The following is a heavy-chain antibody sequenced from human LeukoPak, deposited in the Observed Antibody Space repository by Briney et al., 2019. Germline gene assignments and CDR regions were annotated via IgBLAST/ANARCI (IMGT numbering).Heavy chain of an antibody. J-gene: IGHJ4*02. D-gene: IGHD3-10*01. CDR2: IKQDESEK. V-gene: IGHV3-7*01. Sequence: VGSPRLSCAASGFTFTSYWMSCVREAPGKGLEWVANIKQDESEKYYVDSVKGRFTISRDNAKNSLYLQMNSLRAEDTAVYSCAVTYYYGSGSYYPFDYWGQGTLVTVSS. CDR3: AVTYYYGSGSYYPFDY. CDR1: GFTFTSYW.